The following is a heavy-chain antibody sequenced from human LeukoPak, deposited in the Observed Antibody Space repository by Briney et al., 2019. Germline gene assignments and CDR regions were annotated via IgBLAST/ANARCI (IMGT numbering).Heavy chain of an antibody. J-gene: IGHJ4*02. CDR2: ISGSGGST. D-gene: IGHD5-18*01. CDR1: GFTFSSYD. Sequence: GGSLRLSCAASGFTFSSYDMSWVCQAPGKGLEWVSAISGSGGSTYYADSVKGRFTISRDNSKNTLYLQMNSLRAADTAVYYCANAVARDSYGCDYWGQGTLVTVSS. CDR3: ANAVARDSYGCDY. V-gene: IGHV3-23*01.